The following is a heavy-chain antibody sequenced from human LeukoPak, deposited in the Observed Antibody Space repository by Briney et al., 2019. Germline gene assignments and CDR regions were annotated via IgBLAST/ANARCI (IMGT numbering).Heavy chain of an antibody. J-gene: IGHJ4*02. CDR2: ISNSGSAI. CDR3: ARNGGSYPFFDY. D-gene: IGHD1-26*01. V-gene: IGHV3-48*03. CDR1: GFTFGIYE. Sequence: EGSLRLSCSASGFTFGIYEMTWVRQAPGKGLEWISYISNSGSAIYYADSMKGRFTISRDNTKNSLYLEMNSLRGEDTAVYYCARNGGSYPFFDYWGQGALVTVSS.